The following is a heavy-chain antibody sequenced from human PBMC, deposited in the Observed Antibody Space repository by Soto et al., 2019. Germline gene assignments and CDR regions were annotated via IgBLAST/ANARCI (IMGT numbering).Heavy chain of an antibody. CDR1: GGSFSGYY. CDR3: ARGISVMAAFAGDAPDKYFFDS. V-gene: IGHV4-34*01. CDR2: INHSGST. J-gene: IGHJ4*02. D-gene: IGHD6-25*01. Sequence: SETLSLTCAVYGGSFSGYYWTWIRQPPEKGLEWIGEINHSGSTNQNPSLKSRVSISVDRSKNQFSLKLRSVTAADTAVYYCARGISVMAAFAGDAPDKYFFDSWSLGTLVTVSS.